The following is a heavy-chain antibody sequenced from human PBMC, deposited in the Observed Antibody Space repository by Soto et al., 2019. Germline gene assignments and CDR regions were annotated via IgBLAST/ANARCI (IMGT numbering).Heavy chain of an antibody. J-gene: IGHJ4*02. Sequence: SGVSVCISAVTGSLQAHGKGLEWVSLSSGRGDHTYYADSVNGRFIISRDKSKNTLYLQMDSLRAEDTAVFYCARGRGRTVTGSGYFGSWGQATQVTVYS. CDR2: SSGRGDHT. CDR3: ARGRGRTVTGSGYFGS. CDR1: GVSVCISA. V-gene: IGHV3-23*01. D-gene: IGHD3-9*01.